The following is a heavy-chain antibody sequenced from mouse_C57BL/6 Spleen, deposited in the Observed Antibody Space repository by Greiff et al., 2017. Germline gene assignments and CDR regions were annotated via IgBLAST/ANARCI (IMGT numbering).Heavy chain of an antibody. CDR2: INPYNGGT. Sequence: VQLKESGPVLVKPGASVKMSCKASGYTFTDYYMNWVKQSHGKSLEWIGVINPYNGGTSYNQKFKGKATLTVYKSSSTAYMELNSLTSEDSAVYYCARKRSPPYAMDYWCQGTSVTVSS. CDR1: GYTFTDYY. J-gene: IGHJ4*01. CDR3: ARKRSPPYAMDY. V-gene: IGHV1-19*01.